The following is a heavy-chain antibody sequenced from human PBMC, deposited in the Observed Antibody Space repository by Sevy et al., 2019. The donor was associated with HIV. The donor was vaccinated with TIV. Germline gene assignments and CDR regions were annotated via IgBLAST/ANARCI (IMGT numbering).Heavy chain of an antibody. D-gene: IGHD3-9*01. CDR1: GFTFTTFG. J-gene: IGHJ6*02. Sequence: GGSLRLSCVVSGFTFTTFGMHWVRQAPGKGLEWVAVISYHGRDKFYADSVKGRFTISRDNSENILYLHMNSLRIEDTAVYYCAKDFTGYNGMDVWGQGTMVTVSS. CDR3: AKDFTGYNGMDV. CDR2: ISYHGRDK. V-gene: IGHV3-30*18.